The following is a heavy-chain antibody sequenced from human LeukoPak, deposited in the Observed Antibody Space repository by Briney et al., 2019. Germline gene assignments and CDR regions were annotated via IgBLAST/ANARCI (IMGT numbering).Heavy chain of an antibody. Sequence: GASVKVSCKASGYTFTSYGISWVRQAPGQGLEWMGWISAYNGNTNYAQKLQGRVTMTTDTSTSTAYMELRSLRSDDTAVYYCARVASGYCSGGSCFVDAFDIWGQGTMVTVSS. CDR3: ARVASGYCSGGSCFVDAFDI. D-gene: IGHD2-15*01. V-gene: IGHV1-18*01. J-gene: IGHJ3*02. CDR2: ISAYNGNT. CDR1: GYTFTSYG.